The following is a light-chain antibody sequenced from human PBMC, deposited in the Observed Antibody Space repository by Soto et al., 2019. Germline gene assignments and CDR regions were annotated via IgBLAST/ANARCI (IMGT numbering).Light chain of an antibody. V-gene: IGKV3-15*01. CDR2: GAS. J-gene: IGKJ1*01. Sequence: EVVMTQSPATLSVSPGESATVSCRASQSVSSKLAWYQQKPGQAPRLLIYGASTRATGVPDRFSGSGSGTEFTLTISSLQSEDFAVYYCQQYNNWPPWTFGQGTRVEIK. CDR3: QQYNNWPPWT. CDR1: QSVSSK.